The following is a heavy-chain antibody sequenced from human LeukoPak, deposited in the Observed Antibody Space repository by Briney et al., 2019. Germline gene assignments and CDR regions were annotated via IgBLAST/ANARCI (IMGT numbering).Heavy chain of an antibody. D-gene: IGHD6-13*01. CDR2: IKEDGSEK. CDR3: ARGVAAAGNVYYFDY. CDR1: GFTFSTYW. Sequence: PGGSLRLSCAASGFTFSTYWMSWVRQAPGKGLEWVANIKEDGSEKYYGDSVKGRFTISRDNAKNSLYLQMNSLRAEDTAVYYCARGVAAAGNVYYFDYWGQGTLVTVSS. V-gene: IGHV3-7*03. J-gene: IGHJ4*02.